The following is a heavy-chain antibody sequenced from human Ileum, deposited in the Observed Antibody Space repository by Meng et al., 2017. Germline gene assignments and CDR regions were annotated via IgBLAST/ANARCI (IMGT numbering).Heavy chain of an antibody. J-gene: IGHJ4*02. Sequence: GGSLRLSCAASGFTFSTYWMSWVRQAPGKGLEWVANLKQDGTDKYYVDSVKGRFTISRDNTQNSLVLEMNSLRAEDTAVYYCGRVLRTSADDSSNYRPTDYWGQGTLVTVSS. V-gene: IGHV3-7*01. D-gene: IGHD4-11*01. CDR2: LKQDGTDK. CDR1: GFTFSTYW. CDR3: GRVLRTSADDSSNYRPTDY.